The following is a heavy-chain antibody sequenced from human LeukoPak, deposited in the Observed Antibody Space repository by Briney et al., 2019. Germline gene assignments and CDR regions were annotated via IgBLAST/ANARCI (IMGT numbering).Heavy chain of an antibody. CDR2: INSDGSST. CDR3: ARDGERSSWYTS. D-gene: IGHD6-13*01. J-gene: IGHJ4*02. Sequence: GGSLRLSCAASGFTFSSYAMSWVRQAPGKGLVWVSRINSDGSSTSYADSVKGRFTISRDNAKNTLYLQMNSLRAEDTAVYYCARDGERSSWYTSWGQGTLVTVSS. V-gene: IGHV3-74*01. CDR1: GFTFSSYA.